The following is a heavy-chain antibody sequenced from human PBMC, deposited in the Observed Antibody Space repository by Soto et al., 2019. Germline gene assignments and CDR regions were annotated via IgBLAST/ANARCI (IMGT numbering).Heavy chain of an antibody. D-gene: IGHD1-1*01. Sequence: SETLSLTCAVYGGSFSGYYWSWIRQPPGKGLEWIGEINYSGSTNYNPSLKSRVTISVDTSKNQFSLKLSSMTAADTAVYYCARGDWKGAYWGRGNLVTFSS. V-gene: IGHV4-34*01. J-gene: IGHJ4*02. CDR2: INYSGST. CDR1: GGSFSGYY. CDR3: ARGDWKGAY.